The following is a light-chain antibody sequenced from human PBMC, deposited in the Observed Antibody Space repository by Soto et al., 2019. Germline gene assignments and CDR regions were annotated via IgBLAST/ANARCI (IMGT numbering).Light chain of an antibody. Sequence: EIVLTQSPATLSLSPGEGATLSCRASQSVSSYLAWYQQKPGQAPRLLIYDASNRATGIPARFSGSGSGTDFTLTISSLEPEDFAVYYCQQYNNWTWTFGQGTKVDIK. CDR2: DAS. V-gene: IGKV3-11*01. J-gene: IGKJ1*01. CDR1: QSVSSY. CDR3: QQYNNWTWT.